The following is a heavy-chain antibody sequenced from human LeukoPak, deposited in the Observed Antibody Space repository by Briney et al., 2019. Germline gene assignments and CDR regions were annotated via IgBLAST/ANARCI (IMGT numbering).Heavy chain of an antibody. CDR1: GFTFSSYG. CDR3: AKDPYSGSYYYYMDV. V-gene: IGHV3-23*01. Sequence: GGSLRLSCAASGFTFSSYGMSWVRQAPGKGLEWGSAISGSGGSTYYADSVKGRFTIPRDNSKNTLYLQMNSLGAEDTAVYYCAKDPYSGSYYYYMDVWGKGTTVTISS. CDR2: ISGSGGST. J-gene: IGHJ6*03. D-gene: IGHD1-26*01.